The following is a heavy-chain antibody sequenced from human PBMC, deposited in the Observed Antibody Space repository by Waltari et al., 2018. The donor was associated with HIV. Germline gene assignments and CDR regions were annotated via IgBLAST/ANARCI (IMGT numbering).Heavy chain of an antibody. CDR1: GFTFTNYA. D-gene: IGHD3-22*01. Sequence: EVQLVESGGGLVQPGGSLRLSFAASGFTFTNYAMNWVRQAPGRGLEGVSAIRGRGGSTYYADSVKGQLTISRDNSKNTLYLQMNSLRAEDTALYYCAKDDSTGSSGYYPFHYWGQGTLITVSS. J-gene: IGHJ4*02. CDR3: AKDDSTGSSGYYPFHY. CDR2: IRGRGGST. V-gene: IGHV3-23*04.